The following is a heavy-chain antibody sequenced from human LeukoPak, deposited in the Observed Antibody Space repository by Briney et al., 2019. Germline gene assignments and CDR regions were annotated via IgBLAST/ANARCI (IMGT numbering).Heavy chain of an antibody. CDR1: GFTFSDYY. J-gene: IGHJ4*02. D-gene: IGHD2-15*01. V-gene: IGHV3-11*01. CDR2: ITTSGSTI. Sequence: GGSLRLSCAASGFTFSDYYMSWIRQAPGKGLEWVSYITTSGSTIYYADSVKGRFTISRDNAKNSLYVQMKSMRAEYTAVYYWARGRYCSGGTCYSGAGGFDYWGEGALVTVSS. CDR3: ARGRYCSGGTCYSGAGGFDY.